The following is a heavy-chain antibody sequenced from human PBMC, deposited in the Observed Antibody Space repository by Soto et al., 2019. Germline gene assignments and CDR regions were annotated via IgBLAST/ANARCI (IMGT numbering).Heavy chain of an antibody. V-gene: IGHV3-23*01. Sequence: GSLRLSCAASGFTFITYAMNLFRQAPGKWLEWISAISGSGSFTHYAGSVRGRFTISRDNSQNQLYLQMNNLRGDDTAMYYCAKIPTGSGSSKFDYWGQGIQVTVS. CDR3: AKIPTGSGSSKFDY. CDR1: GFTFITYA. CDR2: ISGSGSFT. D-gene: IGHD3-10*01. J-gene: IGHJ4*02.